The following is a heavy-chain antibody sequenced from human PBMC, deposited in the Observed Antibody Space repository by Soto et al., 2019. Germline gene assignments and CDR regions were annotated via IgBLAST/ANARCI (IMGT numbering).Heavy chain of an antibody. V-gene: IGHV4-59*01. CDR2: IYYSGST. Sequence: PSETLSLTCTVSGGSISSYYWSWIRQPPGKGLEWIGYIYYSGSTNYNPSLKSRVTISVDTSKNQFSLKLSSVTAADTAVYYCPGGGSSWLYTSFDPWGQGALVTVSS. D-gene: IGHD6-13*01. CDR1: GGSISSYY. CDR3: PGGGSSWLYTSFDP. J-gene: IGHJ5*02.